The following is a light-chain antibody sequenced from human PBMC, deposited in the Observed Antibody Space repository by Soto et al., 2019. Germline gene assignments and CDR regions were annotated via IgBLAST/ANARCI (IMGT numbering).Light chain of an antibody. CDR1: QSISTW. J-gene: IGKJ1*01. V-gene: IGKV1-5*01. CDR2: DAS. Sequence: DVQMTQSPSSLSASVVDKVTITCLASQSISTWLAWYQQKPGKAPKLLIFDASSLESGVPSRFSGSGSGTEFTLTFNSLQPDDFATYYCQQYESYPWTFGQGTKVDI. CDR3: QQYESYPWT.